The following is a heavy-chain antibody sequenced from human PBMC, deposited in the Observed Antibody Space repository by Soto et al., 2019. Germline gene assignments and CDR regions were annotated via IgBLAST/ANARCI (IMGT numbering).Heavy chain of an antibody. CDR2: IYYCGST. Sequence: NLSLTCTVSGGSISKGDYYWGWIRQPPGEVLEWIVYIYYCGSTNYNPSLKSRVTISVDMSKNQFSLKLSSVTAADTAVFYCVRDGAYYYGSGSYFWFDPWGQGTLVTVSS. CDR1: GGSISKGDYY. D-gene: IGHD3-10*01. V-gene: IGHV4-61*08. J-gene: IGHJ5*02. CDR3: VRDGAYYYGSGSYFWFDP.